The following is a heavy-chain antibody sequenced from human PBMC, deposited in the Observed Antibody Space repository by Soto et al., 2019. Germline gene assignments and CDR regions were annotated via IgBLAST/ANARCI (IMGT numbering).Heavy chain of an antibody. CDR1: GGSISSSSYY. J-gene: IGHJ5*01. CDR3: ARQGRNSGTYLREWFES. D-gene: IGHD1-26*01. CDR2: IYYSGTT. V-gene: IGHV4-39*01. Sequence: PSETLSLTCTVSGGSISSSSYYWGWIRQPPGKGLEWIGSIYYSGTTYYNPSLKSRVTISVDTSKNQFSLKLSSVTAADTAVYYCARQGRNSGTYLREWFESWGQGTLVTVSS.